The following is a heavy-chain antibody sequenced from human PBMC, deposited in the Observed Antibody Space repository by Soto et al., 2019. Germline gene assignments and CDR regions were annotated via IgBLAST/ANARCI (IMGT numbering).Heavy chain of an antibody. J-gene: IGHJ4*02. D-gene: IGHD3-3*01. Sequence: ASVKVSCKASGYTFTSYYMHWVRQAPGQGLEWMGIINPSGGSTSYAQKFQGRVTMTRDTSTSTVYMELSSLRSEDTAVYYCARDRSDQGENFWSGYYGYWGQGTLVTVSS. CDR2: INPSGGST. CDR1: GYTFTSYY. CDR3: ARDRSDQGENFWSGYYGY. V-gene: IGHV1-46*03.